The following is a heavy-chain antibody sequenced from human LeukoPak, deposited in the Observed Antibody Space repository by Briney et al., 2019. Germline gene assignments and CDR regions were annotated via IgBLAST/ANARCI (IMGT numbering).Heavy chain of an antibody. V-gene: IGHV1-8*01. CDR1: GYTFTSYD. CDR2: MNPNSGNT. D-gene: IGHD2-15*01. Sequence: ASVKVSCKASGYTFTSYDINWVRQATGQGLEWMGWMNPNSGNTGYAQKFQGRVTMTRDTSISTAYMELSRLRSDDTAVYYCARRTVYCSGGSCYRGIWFFDYWGQGTLVTVSS. CDR3: ARRTVYCSGGSCYRGIWFFDY. J-gene: IGHJ4*02.